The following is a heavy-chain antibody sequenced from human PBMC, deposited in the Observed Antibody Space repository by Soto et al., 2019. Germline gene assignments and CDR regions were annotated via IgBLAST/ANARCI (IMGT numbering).Heavy chain of an antibody. V-gene: IGHV1-2*04. J-gene: IGHJ3*02. D-gene: IGHD1-26*01. CDR2: INPNSGGT. Sequence: QVQLVQSGAEVKKPGASVKVSCKASGYTFTGYYMHWVRQAPGQGLEWMGWINPNSGGTNYAQKFQGWVTMTRETSISTAYMELSRLRSDDTAVYYCARDRSGSYSGAFDIWGQGTMVTVSS. CDR3: ARDRSGSYSGAFDI. CDR1: GYTFTGYY.